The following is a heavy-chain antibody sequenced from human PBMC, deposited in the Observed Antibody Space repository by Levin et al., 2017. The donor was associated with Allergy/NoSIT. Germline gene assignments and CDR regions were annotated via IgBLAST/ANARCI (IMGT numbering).Heavy chain of an antibody. D-gene: IGHD3-9*01. CDR3: ATVEGLFCSGVSCSYSFHY. V-gene: IGHV4-4*02. J-gene: IGHJ4*02. CDR2: ISRCWSP. CDR1: GGSISTDNW. Sequence: TLSLTCAVSGGSISTDNWWSWIRQPPGKGLECLVSISRCWSPPPPPSLPSRVTMSVDKSKNHLSLKLSSVTAADTAVYYCATVEGLFCSGVSCSYSFHYWGQGALVTVSS.